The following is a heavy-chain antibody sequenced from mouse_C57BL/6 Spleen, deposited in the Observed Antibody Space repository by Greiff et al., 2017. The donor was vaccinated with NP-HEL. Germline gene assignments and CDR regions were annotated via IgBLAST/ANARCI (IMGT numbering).Heavy chain of an antibody. V-gene: IGHV1-82*01. Sequence: QVQLQQSGPELVKPGASVKISCKASGYAFSSSWMNWVKQRPGKGLEWIGRIYPGDGDTNYNGKFKGKATLTADKSSSTAYMQLSSLTSEDSAVYSCARSGCNYWYFDVWGTGTTVTVSS. CDR1: GYAFSSSW. CDR3: ARSGCNYWYFDV. J-gene: IGHJ1*03. D-gene: IGHD3-1*01. CDR2: IYPGDGDT.